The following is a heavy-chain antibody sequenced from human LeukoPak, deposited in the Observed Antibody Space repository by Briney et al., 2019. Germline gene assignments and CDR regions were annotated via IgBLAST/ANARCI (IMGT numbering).Heavy chain of an antibody. D-gene: IGHD1-7*01. CDR1: GFTFSTYD. CDR3: VREIRETEITRHYYYGIDV. Sequence: GGSLRLSCAASGFTFSTYDMHWVRQVTGKGLEWVSAIGAGEDTYYLGSVKGRFTISRENAKNVLYLQMSSLRVEDTAVYYCVREIRETEITRHYYYGIDVWGQGTTVTVSS. J-gene: IGHJ6*02. CDR2: IGAGEDT. V-gene: IGHV3-13*04.